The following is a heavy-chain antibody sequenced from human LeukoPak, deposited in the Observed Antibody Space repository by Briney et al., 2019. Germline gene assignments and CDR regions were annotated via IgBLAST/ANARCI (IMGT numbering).Heavy chain of an antibody. Sequence: GRSLRLSCAASGFTFSSYAMHWVRHAPGKGLKWVAVTSFDGSDNYYADSVKGRFTISRDNSKNTLYLQMNSLRPDETAVYYCARAPGTMIVVDYWGQGTLVTVSS. CDR1: GFTFSSYA. CDR3: ARAPGTMIVVDY. D-gene: IGHD3-22*01. V-gene: IGHV3-30*04. CDR2: TSFDGSDN. J-gene: IGHJ4*02.